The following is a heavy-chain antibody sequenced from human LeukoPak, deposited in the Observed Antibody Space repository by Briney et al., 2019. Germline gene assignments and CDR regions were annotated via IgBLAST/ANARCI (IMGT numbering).Heavy chain of an antibody. J-gene: IGHJ5*02. Sequence: SETLSLTCTVSGGSISSGDYYWSWIRQPPGKGLEWIGYIYYSGSTNYNPSLKSRVTISVDTPKNQFSLKLSSVTAADTAVYYCARAGPKLRFFIPRICWFDPWGQGTLVTVSS. CDR2: IYYSGST. D-gene: IGHD3-3*01. CDR3: ARAGPKLRFFIPRICWFDP. V-gene: IGHV4-61*08. CDR1: GGSISSGDYY.